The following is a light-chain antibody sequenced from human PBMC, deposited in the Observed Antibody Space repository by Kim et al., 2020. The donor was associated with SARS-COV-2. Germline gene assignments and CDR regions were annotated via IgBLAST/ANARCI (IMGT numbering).Light chain of an antibody. V-gene: IGKV1-39*01. J-gene: IGKJ4*01. Sequence: DIQMTQSPSSLSASIGDRVTITCRSSQSITNYLNWYQQRPGKAPKLLIYAASTLESGVPSRFSGSGSGTEFTLTISGLQSADFATYYCQQSFISPLTFGGGTKVDIK. CDR3: QQSFISPLT. CDR2: AAS. CDR1: QSITNY.